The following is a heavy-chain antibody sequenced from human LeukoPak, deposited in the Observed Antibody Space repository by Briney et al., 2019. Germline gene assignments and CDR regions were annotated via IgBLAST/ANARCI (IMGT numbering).Heavy chain of an antibody. CDR2: MNPNSGKT. J-gene: IGHJ6*03. D-gene: IGHD6-13*01. Sequence: ASVEVSCKASGYTFASYDINWVRQATGQGLEWMGWMNPNSGKTGYTQKFQGRVTMTRNTSISRAYMELSSLRSEDTAVYYCARVIDWSSSWYRWHYYYYMEVWGKGATVTVSS. V-gene: IGHV1-8*01. CDR3: ARVIDWSSSWYRWHYYYYMEV. CDR1: GYTFASYD.